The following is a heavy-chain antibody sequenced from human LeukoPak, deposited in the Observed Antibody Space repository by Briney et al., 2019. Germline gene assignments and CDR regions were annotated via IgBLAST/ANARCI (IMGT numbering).Heavy chain of an antibody. D-gene: IGHD6-19*01. CDR1: GGSISSSNW. Sequence: PSETLSLTCAVSGGSISSSNWWSWVRQPPGKGLEWIGEIYHSGSTNYNPSLKSRVTISVDKSKNQFSLKLSSVTAADTAVYYCARESSGWYRGYYFDYWGQGTLVTVSS. J-gene: IGHJ4*02. V-gene: IGHV4-4*02. CDR2: IYHSGST. CDR3: ARESSGWYRGYYFDY.